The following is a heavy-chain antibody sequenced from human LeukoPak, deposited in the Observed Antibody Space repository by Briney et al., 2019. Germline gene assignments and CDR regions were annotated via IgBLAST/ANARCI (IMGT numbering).Heavy chain of an antibody. CDR1: GITFSATW. CDR3: TTHYRPGSHYNIFDY. CDR2: IKSIVNGGTT. V-gene: IGHV3-15*01. Sequence: GGSLRLSCAASGITFSATWMSWVRRAPGKGLEWVARIKSIVNGGTTDYAAPVKGRFTVSRDDSKDMVFLQMNSLETEDTAVYYCTTHYRPGSHYNIFDYWGQGTLVTVSS. J-gene: IGHJ4*02. D-gene: IGHD3-10*01.